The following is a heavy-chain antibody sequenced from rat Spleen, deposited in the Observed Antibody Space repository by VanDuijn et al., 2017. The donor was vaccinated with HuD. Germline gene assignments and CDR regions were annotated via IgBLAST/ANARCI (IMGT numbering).Heavy chain of an antibody. J-gene: IGHJ2*01. D-gene: IGHD1-7*01. Sequence: EVQLVESDGGLVQPGRSLKLSCAASGFTFSDYNMAWVRQAPKKGLEWVATISYDGSSTYYRDSVKGRFTISRDNAKSTLYLQMDSLRSEDTATYYCARQRGESYYGYYYFDYWGQGVMVTVSS. CDR1: GFTFSDYN. CDR3: ARQRGESYYGYYYFDY. CDR2: ISYDGSST. V-gene: IGHV5-7*01.